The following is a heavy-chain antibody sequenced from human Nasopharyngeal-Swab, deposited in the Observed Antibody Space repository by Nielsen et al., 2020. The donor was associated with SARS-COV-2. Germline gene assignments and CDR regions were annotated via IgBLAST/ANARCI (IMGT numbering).Heavy chain of an antibody. Sequence: WIRQSPGKGLEWVAVISYDGSNKYYADSVKGRFTISRDNTKNTLYLQMKSLRAEDTAVYYCAKLIEEGSGSYYELYYYYGMDVWGQGTTVTVSS. CDR3: AKLIEEGSGSYYELYYYYGMDV. CDR2: ISYDGSNK. J-gene: IGHJ6*02. D-gene: IGHD3-10*01. V-gene: IGHV3-30-3*02.